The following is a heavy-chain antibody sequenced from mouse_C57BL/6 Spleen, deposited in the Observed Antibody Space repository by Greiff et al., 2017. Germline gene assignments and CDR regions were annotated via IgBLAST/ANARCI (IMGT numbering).Heavy chain of an antibody. Sequence: EVKLMESGEGLVKPGGSLKLSCAASGFTFSSYAMSWVRQTPEKRLEWVAYISSGGDYIYYADTVKGRFTISRDNARNTLYLQMSSLKSEDTAMYYCTRDWDGFAYWGQGTLVTVSA. J-gene: IGHJ3*01. CDR2: ISSGGDYI. CDR1: GFTFSSYA. CDR3: TRDWDGFAY. D-gene: IGHD4-1*01. V-gene: IGHV5-9-1*02.